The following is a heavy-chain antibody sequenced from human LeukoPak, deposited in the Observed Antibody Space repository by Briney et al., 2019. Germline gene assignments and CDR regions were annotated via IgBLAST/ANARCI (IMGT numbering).Heavy chain of an antibody. V-gene: IGHV3-49*04. CDR3: TRGPGYSYGYGDY. CDR2: NKSKSYGETF. Sequence: PGGSLRLSCAASGFTFSSYSMNWVRQAPGRGLEWVGYNKSKSYGETFQYAASVKGRFTISRDDSKSIAYLQMNSLKTEDTAVYYCTRGPGYSYGYGDYWGQGTLVSVSS. CDR1: GFTFSSYS. J-gene: IGHJ4*02. D-gene: IGHD5-18*01.